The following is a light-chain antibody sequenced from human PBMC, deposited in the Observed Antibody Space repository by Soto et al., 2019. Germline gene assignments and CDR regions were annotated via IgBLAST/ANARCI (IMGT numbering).Light chain of an antibody. CDR1: QSISSY. Sequence: DIQMTQSPSSRSASVGDRVTIICRASQSISSYLNWYQQKPGKAPKLLIYDASSLESGVPSRFSGSGSGTEFTLTISSLQPDDFATYYCQQYNSYRGTFGQGTKVDIK. CDR2: DAS. V-gene: IGKV1-5*02. CDR3: QQYNSYRGT. J-gene: IGKJ1*01.